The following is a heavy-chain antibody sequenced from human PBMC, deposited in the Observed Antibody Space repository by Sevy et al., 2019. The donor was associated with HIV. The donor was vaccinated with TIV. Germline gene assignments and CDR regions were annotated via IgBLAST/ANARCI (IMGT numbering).Heavy chain of an antibody. CDR3: ARPQRSSTYYGGGHDAFDI. D-gene: IGHD3-3*01. J-gene: IGHJ3*02. CDR2: IYPGDSDT. CDR1: GYTFTTSW. Sequence: GESLKISCKTSGYTFTTSWIGWVRQMPGKGLEWMGVIYPGDSDTRYSPSFQGQVTISADKSISTAYLQWISLKALDTAMYYCARPQRSSTYYGGGHDAFDIWGQGTMVTVSS. V-gene: IGHV5-51*01.